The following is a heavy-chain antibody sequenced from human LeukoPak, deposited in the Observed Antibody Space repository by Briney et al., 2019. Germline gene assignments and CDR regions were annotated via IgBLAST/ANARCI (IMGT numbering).Heavy chain of an antibody. CDR1: GFTFSSYG. CDR3: ARSCYYDSSGSPGPFDY. V-gene: IGHV3-30*03. J-gene: IGHJ4*02. CDR2: ISYDGSNK. D-gene: IGHD3-22*01. Sequence: GGSLRLSCAASGFTFSSYGMHWVRQAPGKGLEWVAVISYDGSNKYYADSVKGRFTISRDNSKNTLYLQMNSLRAEDTAVYYCARSCYYDSSGSPGPFDYWGQGTLVTVSS.